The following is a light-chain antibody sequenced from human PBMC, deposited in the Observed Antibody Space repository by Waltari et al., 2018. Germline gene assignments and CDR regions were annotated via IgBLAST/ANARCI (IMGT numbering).Light chain of an antibody. J-gene: IGLJ1*01. CDR2: EVT. CDR3: SSYGGSNTLWV. Sequence: QSALTQPPSASGSPGQSVTISCTGTSSDVGGYNYVSWYQQRPGKAPKLLIYEVTKGPSGVPARFSGSRSGNTASLTVSGLQAEDEADYYCSSYGGSNTLWVFGTGTKVTVL. V-gene: IGLV2-8*01. CDR1: SSDVGGYNY.